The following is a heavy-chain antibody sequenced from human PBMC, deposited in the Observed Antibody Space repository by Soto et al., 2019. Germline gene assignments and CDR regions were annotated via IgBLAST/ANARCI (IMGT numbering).Heavy chain of an antibody. D-gene: IGHD6-13*01. V-gene: IGHV4-34*01. CDR3: ALTSTSWLIDY. CDR1: GGSFSGYY. CDR2: INHSGST. J-gene: IGHJ4*02. Sequence: SETLSLTCAVYGGSFSGYYGSWIRQPPGKGLEWIGEINHSGSTNYNPSLKSRVTISIDTSKNQFSLKLSSVTAADTAVYYCALTSTSWLIDYWGQGTLVTVSS.